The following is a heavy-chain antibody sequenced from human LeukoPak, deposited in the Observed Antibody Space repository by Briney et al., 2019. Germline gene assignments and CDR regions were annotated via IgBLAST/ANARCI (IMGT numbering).Heavy chain of an antibody. Sequence: PSETLSLTCAVYGGSFSGYYWSWIRQPPGKGLEWIGEINHGGSTNYNPSLKSRVTISVDTSKNQFSLKLSSVTAADTAVYYCARGPRRGYYDSSGYLVYFDYWGQGTLVTVSS. J-gene: IGHJ4*02. CDR1: GGSFSGYY. V-gene: IGHV4-34*01. D-gene: IGHD3-22*01. CDR2: INHGGST. CDR3: ARGPRRGYYDSSGYLVYFDY.